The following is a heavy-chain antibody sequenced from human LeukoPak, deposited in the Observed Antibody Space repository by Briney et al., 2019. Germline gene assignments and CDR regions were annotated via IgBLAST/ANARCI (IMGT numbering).Heavy chain of an antibody. CDR2: ISAYNGNT. CDR3: ARGGVLRYFDWPPSGPYWFDP. D-gene: IGHD3-9*01. CDR1: GYTFTSYG. Sequence: ASVKVSCKASGYTFTSYGISWVRQAPGQGLEWMGWISAYNGNTNYAQKLQGRVTMTTDTSTSTAYMELRSLRSDDTAVYYCARGGVLRYFDWPPSGPYWFDPWGQGTLVTVSS. V-gene: IGHV1-18*01. J-gene: IGHJ5*02.